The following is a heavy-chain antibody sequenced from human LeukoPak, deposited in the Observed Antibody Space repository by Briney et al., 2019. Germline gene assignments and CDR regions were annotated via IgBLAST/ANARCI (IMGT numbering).Heavy chain of an antibody. CDR1: GGSISSYY. D-gene: IGHD2/OR15-2a*01. CDR2: IYTSETT. V-gene: IGHV4-4*09. J-gene: IGHJ4*02. CDR3: AGHSSFLQIDY. Sequence: SETLSLTCAVSGGSISSYYWSWIRQPPGKGLEWIGYIYTSETTHYNPSLKSRVTISLDTSKNQLSLKVNSVTAADTAVYYRAGHSSFLQIDYWGQGTLVTVSS.